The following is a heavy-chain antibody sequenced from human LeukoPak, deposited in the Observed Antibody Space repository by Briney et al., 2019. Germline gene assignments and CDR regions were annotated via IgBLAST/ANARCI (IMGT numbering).Heavy chain of an antibody. CDR2: ISDSGGRI. CDR3: ARDLKD. CDR1: GFTFSNSG. V-gene: IGHV3-23*01. J-gene: IGHJ4*02. Sequence: GSLRLSCAASGFTFSNSGMSWVRQAPGKGLEWVSGISDSGGRIYYADSVKGRFTISRDNSKNTLYLQMNSLRAEDTAVYYCARDLKDWGQGTLVTVSS.